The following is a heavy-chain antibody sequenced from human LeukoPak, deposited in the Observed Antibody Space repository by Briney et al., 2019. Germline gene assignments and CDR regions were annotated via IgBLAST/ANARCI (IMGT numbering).Heavy chain of an antibody. CDR2: IYPSGNT. CDR3: AREDSGSYYNYYYFYMDV. D-gene: IGHD3-10*01. CDR1: GGSFSSYF. V-gene: IGHV4-4*07. Sequence: SETLSLTCSVSGGSFSSYFWSWVRRPAGKGLEWIGRIYPSGNTNYNPSLKSRVTLSVDTSKTQFSLRLSSVTAADTTVYYCAREDSGSYYNYYYFYMDVWGKGTTVTVSS. J-gene: IGHJ6*03.